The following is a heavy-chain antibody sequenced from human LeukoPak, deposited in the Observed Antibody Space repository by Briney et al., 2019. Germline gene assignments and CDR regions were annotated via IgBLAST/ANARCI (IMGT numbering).Heavy chain of an antibody. CDR2: ISGSGGST. CDR3: ARMWWELPAYYFDY. D-gene: IGHD1-26*01. CDR1: GFTFSSYG. J-gene: IGHJ4*02. Sequence: GGTLRLSCAASGFTFSSYGMSWVRQAPGKGLEWVSAISGSGGSTYYADSVKGRFTISRDNSKNTLYLQMNSLRAEDTAVYYCARMWWELPAYYFDYWGQGTLVTVSS. V-gene: IGHV3-23*01.